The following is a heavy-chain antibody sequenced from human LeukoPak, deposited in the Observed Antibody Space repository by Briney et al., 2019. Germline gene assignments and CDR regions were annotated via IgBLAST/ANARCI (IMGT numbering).Heavy chain of an antibody. CDR3: ARQQPKRITIFGVVRLGAFDI. CDR1: GFTVSSNY. D-gene: IGHD3-3*01. J-gene: IGHJ3*02. V-gene: IGHV3-53*01. Sequence: PGRSLRLSCAASGFTVSSNYMSWVRQAPGKGLEWVSVIYSGGSTYYADSVKGRFTISRDNSKNTLYLQMNSLRAEDTAVYYCARQQPKRITIFGVVRLGAFDIWGQGTMVTVSS. CDR2: IYSGGST.